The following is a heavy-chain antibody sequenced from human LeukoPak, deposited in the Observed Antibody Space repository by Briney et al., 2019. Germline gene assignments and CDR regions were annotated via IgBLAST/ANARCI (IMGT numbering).Heavy chain of an antibody. V-gene: IGHV3-33*01. CDR3: ARGPPGYCSSTSCYTGDYYYYYYMDV. Sequence: GGSLRLSCAASGFTFSSYGMHWVRQAPGKGLEWVAVIWYDGSNKYYADSVKGRFTISRDNSKNTLYLQMNSLRAEDTAVYYCARGPPGYCSSTSCYTGDYYYYYYMDVWGKGTTVTVSS. CDR2: IWYDGSNK. J-gene: IGHJ6*03. CDR1: GFTFSSYG. D-gene: IGHD2-2*02.